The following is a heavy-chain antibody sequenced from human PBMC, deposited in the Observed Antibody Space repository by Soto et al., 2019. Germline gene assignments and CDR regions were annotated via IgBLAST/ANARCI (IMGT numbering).Heavy chain of an antibody. D-gene: IGHD2-15*01. CDR3: ARSRYCSGGSCYFPR. CDR1: GGSFSGYY. CDR2: INHSGST. Sequence: PSGTLSLTCAVYGGSFSGYYWSWIRQPPGKGLEWIGEINHSGSTNYNPSLKSRVTISVDTSKNQFSLKLSSVTAADTAVYYCARSRYCSGGSCYFPRWGQGTMVTVSS. V-gene: IGHV4-34*01. J-gene: IGHJ3*01.